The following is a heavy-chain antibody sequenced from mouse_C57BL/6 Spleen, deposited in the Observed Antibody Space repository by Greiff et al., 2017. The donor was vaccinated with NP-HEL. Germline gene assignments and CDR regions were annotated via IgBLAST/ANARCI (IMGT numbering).Heavy chain of an antibody. V-gene: IGHV1-53*01. CDR1: GYTFTSYW. CDR3: ARSPYYYGSSRYYFDY. Sequence: QVQLQQPGTELVKPGASVKLSCKASGYTFTSYWMHWVKQRPGQGLEWIGNINPSNDGTYYTENFKSKSTLTVDKSSSTAYMQLSSLTSEDSAVYYCARSPYYYGSSRYYFDYWGQGTTLTVSS. J-gene: IGHJ2*01. D-gene: IGHD1-1*01. CDR2: INPSNDGT.